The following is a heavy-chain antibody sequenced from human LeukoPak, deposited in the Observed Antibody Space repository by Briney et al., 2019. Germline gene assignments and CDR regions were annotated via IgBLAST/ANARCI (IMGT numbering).Heavy chain of an antibody. CDR1: GFAFNYAW. J-gene: IGHJ4*02. Sequence: KAGGSLRLSCAASGFAFNYAWVSWVRQAPGKGLEWIGRIKSKPDGGTTDYAAPVKGRFTISRDDSKNTLYLQMNSLRAEDTAVYYCARRAGAYSHPYDYWGQGTLVTVSS. D-gene: IGHD4/OR15-4a*01. CDR2: IKSKPDGGTT. V-gene: IGHV3-15*01. CDR3: ARRAGAYSHPYDY.